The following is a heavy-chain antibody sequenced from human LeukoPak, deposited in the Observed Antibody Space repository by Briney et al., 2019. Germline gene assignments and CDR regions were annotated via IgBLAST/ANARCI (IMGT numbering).Heavy chain of an antibody. Sequence: GGSLRLSCAASGFTFSNFGMSWVRQAPGNGLEWVSAISAGGGTYYADTVKGRFAISRDNSKNTLYLQMSSLRAEDTAVYYCAKRSSLNYFDSWGQGTLVTVSS. CDR1: GFTFSNFG. V-gene: IGHV3-23*01. CDR2: ISAGGGT. D-gene: IGHD3-16*01. J-gene: IGHJ4*02. CDR3: AKRSSLNYFDS.